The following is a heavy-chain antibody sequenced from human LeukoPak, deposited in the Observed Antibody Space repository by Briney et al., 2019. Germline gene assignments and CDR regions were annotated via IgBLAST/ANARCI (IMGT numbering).Heavy chain of an antibody. D-gene: IGHD3-10*01. V-gene: IGHV1-24*01. CDR2: FDPEDGET. CDR1: GYTLTELS. Sequence: GASVTVSCKVSGYTLTELSMHWVRQAPGKGLEGMGGFDPEDGETIYAQKFQGRVTMTEDTSTDTAYMELSSLRSEDKAVYYCATGYNYYGSGSSWGWGQGTLVTVSS. CDR3: ATGYNYYGSGSSWG. J-gene: IGHJ4*02.